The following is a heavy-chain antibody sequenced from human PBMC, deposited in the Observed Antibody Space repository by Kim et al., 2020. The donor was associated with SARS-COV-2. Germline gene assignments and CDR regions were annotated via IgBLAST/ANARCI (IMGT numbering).Heavy chain of an antibody. CDR2: IWHDGSQK. V-gene: IGHV3-33*08. J-gene: IGHJ6*02. CDR1: GFIFIAYG. CDR3: ARDPRLGYFNWGRYYYGMDV. Sequence: GGSLRLSCAASGFIFIAYGIHWVRQAPGKGLEWGAIIWHDGSQKYYGDSVKGRFTISRDNPKNTVYLEMNTLRAEDTAVYYCARDPRLGYFNWGRYYYGMDVWGQGTTVTVSS. D-gene: IGHD3-16*01.